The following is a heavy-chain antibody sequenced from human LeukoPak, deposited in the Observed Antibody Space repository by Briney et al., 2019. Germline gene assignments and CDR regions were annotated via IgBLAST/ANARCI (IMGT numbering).Heavy chain of an antibody. CDR3: ARGSIAAELNMDV. J-gene: IGHJ6*03. D-gene: IGHD6-13*01. CDR2: IIPIFGTA. Sequence: GASVKVSCKASGGTFSSYAISWVRQAPGQGLEWMGRIIPIFGTANYAQKFQGRVTITADKSTSTAYMELSSLRSEVTAVYYCARGSIAAELNMDVWGKGTTVTVSS. CDR1: GGTFSSYA. V-gene: IGHV1-69*06.